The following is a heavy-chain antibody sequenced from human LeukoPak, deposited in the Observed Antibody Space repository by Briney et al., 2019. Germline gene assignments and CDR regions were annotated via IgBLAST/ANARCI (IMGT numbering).Heavy chain of an antibody. V-gene: IGHV3-66*04. CDR1: SFTVSSSY. CDR2: IYSGGST. Sequence: GGSLRLSCAAPSFTVSSSYMTSVRQAPGKGLEWVSIIYSGGSTYYADSVKGRFTISRDISKNTLYLQMNSLRAEDTAVYYCARLPSGDYWGQGTLVTVSS. CDR3: ARLPSGDY. D-gene: IGHD3-10*01. J-gene: IGHJ4*02.